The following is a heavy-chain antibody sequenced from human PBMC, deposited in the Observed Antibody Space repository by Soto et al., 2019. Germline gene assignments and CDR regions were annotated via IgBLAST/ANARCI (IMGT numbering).Heavy chain of an antibody. CDR2: INHSGSA. Sequence: QVQLQQSGAGLLKPSETLSLTCAVYGESFSGYIWTWIRQTPGKGLQWIGQINHSGSAYYNPPLKSRVTISVHTSNSQFSLELSSVTAADTAVYYCARGLITGSHYSGGWYYDSWGQGTQVTVSS. CDR1: GESFSGYI. V-gene: IGHV4-34*01. D-gene: IGHD1-26*01. CDR3: ARGLITGSHYSGGWYYDS. J-gene: IGHJ4*02.